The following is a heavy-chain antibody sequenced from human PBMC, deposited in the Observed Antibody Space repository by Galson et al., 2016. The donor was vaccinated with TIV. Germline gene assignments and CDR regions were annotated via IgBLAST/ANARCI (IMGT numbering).Heavy chain of an antibody. D-gene: IGHD3-22*01. CDR2: IDWDDDK. J-gene: IGHJ4*02. V-gene: IGHV2-70*11. CDR1: GFSLNTDGMC. Sequence: ALVKPTQTLTLTCTFSGFSLNTDGMCVNWIRQPPGKALEWLARIDWDDDKSYTSSLKTRLTISKDTSKNQVVLTMTNMDPVDTATYYCARISGYYDSSGHYIPRSFDYWGQGNLVTVSS. CDR3: ARISGYYDSSGHYIPRSFDY.